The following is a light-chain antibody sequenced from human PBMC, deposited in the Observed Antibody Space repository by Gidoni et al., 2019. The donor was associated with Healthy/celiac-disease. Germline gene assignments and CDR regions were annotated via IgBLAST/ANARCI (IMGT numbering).Light chain of an antibody. J-gene: IGKJ4*01. V-gene: IGKV1-8*01. CDR2: AAS. CDR1: QGISSY. Sequence: AIRMTQSPSSFSASTGDRVTITCRASQGISSYLAWYQQKPGKAPKHLIYAASPLQSGVPSRFSGSGSGTDFTLTISCLQSEDFATYYCQPYYSYPLTFGGGTKVEIK. CDR3: QPYYSYPLT.